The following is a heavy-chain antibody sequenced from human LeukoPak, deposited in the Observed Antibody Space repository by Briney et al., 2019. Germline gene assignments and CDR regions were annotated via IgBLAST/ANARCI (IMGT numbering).Heavy chain of an antibody. V-gene: IGHV4-34*01. CDR1: GGSFSGYY. CDR2: INHSRST. J-gene: IGHJ5*02. D-gene: IGHD2-15*01. CDR3: ARGRGFFVVVVAATYGWFDP. Sequence: PSETLSLXCAVYGGSFSGYYWSWIRQPPGKGLEWIGEINHSRSTNYNPSLKSRVTISVDTSKNQFSLKLSSVTAADTAVYYCARGRGFFVVVVAATYGWFDPWGQGTLVTVSS.